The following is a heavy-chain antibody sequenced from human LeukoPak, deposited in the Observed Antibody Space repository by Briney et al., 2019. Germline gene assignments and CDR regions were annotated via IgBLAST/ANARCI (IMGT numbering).Heavy chain of an antibody. J-gene: IGHJ4*02. CDR3: ARLILGSGSRGFDY. Sequence: ASVKVSCKASGYTFTNYGISWVRQAPGQGLEWMGWISAYDGTTNYAQNLQGRVTMTTDTSTSTAYMELRSLRSDDTAVYYCARLILGSGSRGFDYWGQGTLVTVSS. CDR1: GYTFTNYG. CDR2: ISAYDGTT. V-gene: IGHV1-18*01. D-gene: IGHD3-10*01.